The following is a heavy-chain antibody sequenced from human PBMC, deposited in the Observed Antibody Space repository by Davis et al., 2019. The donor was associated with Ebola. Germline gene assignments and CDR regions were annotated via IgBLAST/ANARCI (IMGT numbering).Heavy chain of an antibody. J-gene: IGHJ4*02. CDR3: AREGKYRDESRTFDY. V-gene: IGHV3-53*01. Sequence: GGSLRLSCAASGFTVSSNYMSWVRQAPGKGLEWVSVIYSGGSRYYADSVKGRFTISRDNPKNTLYLQMNSLRADDTAVYYCAREGKYRDESRTFDYWGQGTLVTVSS. CDR2: IYSGGSR. CDR1: GFTVSSNY. D-gene: IGHD2-2*01.